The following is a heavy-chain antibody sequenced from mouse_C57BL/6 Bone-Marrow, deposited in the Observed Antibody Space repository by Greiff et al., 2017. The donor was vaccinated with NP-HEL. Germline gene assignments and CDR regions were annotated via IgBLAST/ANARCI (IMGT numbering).Heavy chain of an antibody. CDR3: ARKVDGYYSAWFAY. V-gene: IGHV1-26*01. J-gene: IGHJ3*01. CDR1: GYTFTDYY. CDR2: INPNNGGT. Sequence: EVQLQQSGPELVKPGASVKISCKASGYTFTDYYMNWVKQSHGKSLEWIGDINPNNGGTSYNQKFKGKATLTVDKSSSTAYMELRSLTSEDSAVYYCARKVDGYYSAWFAYWGQGTLVTVSA. D-gene: IGHD2-3*01.